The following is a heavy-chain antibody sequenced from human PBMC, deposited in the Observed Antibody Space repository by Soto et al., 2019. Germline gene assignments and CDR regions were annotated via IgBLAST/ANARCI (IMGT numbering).Heavy chain of an antibody. D-gene: IGHD6-19*01. CDR1: GFTFTSDA. V-gene: IGHV3-23*01. Sequence: HPGGSLRLSCAASGFTFTSDAMTWVLQAPGKGLEWVSTVSGSGGTTYYADSVKGRFTISRDNSKNTLYLQLSSLRAEDTAVYYCAKTTSYSTGWCDYWGQGTLVTVSS. CDR2: VSGSGGTT. J-gene: IGHJ4*02. CDR3: AKTTSYSTGWCDY.